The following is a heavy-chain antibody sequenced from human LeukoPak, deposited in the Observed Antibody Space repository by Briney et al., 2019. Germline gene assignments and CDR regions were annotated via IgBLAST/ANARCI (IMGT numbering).Heavy chain of an antibody. CDR1: GFTFSSYA. Sequence: GRSLRLSCAASGFTFSSYAMHWVRQVPGKGLEWVAVISYDGSNKYYADSVKGRFTISRDNSKNTLYLQMNSLRAEDTAVYYCARDGHLGYCSGGSCYWGYFDYWGQGTLVTVSS. V-gene: IGHV3-30-3*01. CDR3: ARDGHLGYCSGGSCYWGYFDY. J-gene: IGHJ4*02. D-gene: IGHD2-15*01. CDR2: ISYDGSNK.